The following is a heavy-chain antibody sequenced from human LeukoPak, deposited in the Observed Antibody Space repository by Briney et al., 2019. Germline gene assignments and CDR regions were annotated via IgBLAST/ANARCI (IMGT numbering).Heavy chain of an antibody. D-gene: IGHD3-3*01. J-gene: IGHJ4*02. CDR2: ISNDGRNK. Sequence: PGGSLRLSCAASGFAFSGYAMHWVRQAPGKGLEWVALISNDGRNKYHADSVKGRFTISRDNSKNTVYLQMTSLRVEDTAVYYCARDPVSVGLRINSDYWGQGTLVTVSS. CDR1: GFAFSGYA. V-gene: IGHV3-30*04. CDR3: ARDPVSVGLRINSDY.